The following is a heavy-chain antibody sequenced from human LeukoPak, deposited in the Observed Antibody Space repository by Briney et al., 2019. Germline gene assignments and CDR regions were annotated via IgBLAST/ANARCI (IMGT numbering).Heavy chain of an antibody. V-gene: IGHV4-38-2*01. CDR3: ARLWSGYSFDY. CDR1: GYSISSGFY. J-gene: IGHJ4*02. Sequence: SETLSLTCGVSGYSISSGFYWGWIRQPPGKGLQWIGSLYYTGSAEYNPSLKSRLTMSMDKSKNQFSLKLNSVTAADTAVYYCARLWSGYSFDYWGQGTLVTVSS. D-gene: IGHD5-12*01. CDR2: LYYTGSA.